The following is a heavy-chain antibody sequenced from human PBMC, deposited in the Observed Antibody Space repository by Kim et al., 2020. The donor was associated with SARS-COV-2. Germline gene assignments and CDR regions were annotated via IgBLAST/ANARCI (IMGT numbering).Heavy chain of an antibody. CDR1: GFTFDDYA. D-gene: IGHD2-2*02. CDR2: IGWNSGGST. CDR3: TKDAFCTSPSCYTQAWAGMDA. V-gene: IGHV3-9*01. Sequence: GGSLRLSCAASGFTFDDYAMHWVRQAPWRGLEWVSSIGWNSGGSTAYADSVKGRFTIPRDNAKNSLYLQMNGLRAEDTPLYYYTKDAFCTSPSCYTQAWAGMDAWGQGNTVTVSS. J-gene: IGHJ6*01.